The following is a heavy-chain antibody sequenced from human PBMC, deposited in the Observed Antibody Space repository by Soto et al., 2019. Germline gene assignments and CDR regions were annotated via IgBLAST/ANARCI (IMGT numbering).Heavy chain of an antibody. V-gene: IGHV3-64*01. Sequence: PGGPLRLSCAASGCTFSSHAMHWVRQAPGKGLEYVSAISSNGGSTYYANSVKGRFTISRDNSKNTLYLQMGSLRAEDMAVYYCASTLDYYYYMDVWGKGTTVTVS. CDR3: ASTLDYYYYMDV. CDR1: GCTFSSHA. CDR2: ISSNGGST. J-gene: IGHJ6*03.